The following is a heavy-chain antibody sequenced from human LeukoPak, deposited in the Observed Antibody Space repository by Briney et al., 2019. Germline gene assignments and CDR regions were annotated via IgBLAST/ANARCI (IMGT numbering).Heavy chain of an antibody. CDR2: IASKTDGGTT. CDR1: GLTVTNAW. J-gene: IGHJ4*02. CDR3: TTGIRGD. V-gene: IGHV3-15*04. Sequence: GGSLRLSCAASGLTVTNAWMNWVRQAPGKGLEWVGRIASKTDGGTTDYAAPVKGRFTVSRDDSKNTLFLQVNSLKTEDTAVYYCTTGIRGDCGQGTLVTVSS.